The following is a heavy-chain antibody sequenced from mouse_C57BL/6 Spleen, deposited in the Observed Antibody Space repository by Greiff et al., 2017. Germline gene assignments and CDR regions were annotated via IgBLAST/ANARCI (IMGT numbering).Heavy chain of an antibody. J-gene: IGHJ4*01. CDR3: ARSYYGLYAMDY. Sequence: VQLQQSGPELVKPGASVKISCKASGYAFSSSWMNWVKQRPGKGLEWIGRIYPGDGDTNYNGKFKGKATLTADKSSSTAYMQLSSLTSEDSAVYFCARSYYGLYAMDYWGQGTSVTVSS. CDR1: GYAFSSSW. D-gene: IGHD1-1*01. V-gene: IGHV1-82*01. CDR2: IYPGDGDT.